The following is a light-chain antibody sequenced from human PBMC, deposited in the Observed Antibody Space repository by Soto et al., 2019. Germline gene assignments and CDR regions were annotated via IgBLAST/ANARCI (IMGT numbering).Light chain of an antibody. CDR2: EVS. CDR1: SSDIGSNY. Sequence: QSALTQPASVSGSPGQSITISCTGTSSDIGSNYVSWLQQRPGKAPTLIIYEVSNRPSGVSTHFSGSKSGNTASLTISGLLPEDEAEYYCSSYTTTTRLFGGGTKLTVL. J-gene: IGLJ3*02. CDR3: SSYTTTTRL. V-gene: IGLV2-14*01.